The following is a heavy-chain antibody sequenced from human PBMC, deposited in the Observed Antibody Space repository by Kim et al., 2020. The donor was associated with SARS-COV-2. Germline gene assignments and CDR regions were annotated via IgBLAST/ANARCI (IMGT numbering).Heavy chain of an antibody. V-gene: IGHV1-46*03. Sequence: STEQKFQGRVTVPRDTSTSTVYMEPSSLRSGDTAVYYCARGHSSGCSFDYWGQGTLVTVSS. CDR3: ARGHSSGCSFDY. J-gene: IGHJ4*02. D-gene: IGHD6-19*01.